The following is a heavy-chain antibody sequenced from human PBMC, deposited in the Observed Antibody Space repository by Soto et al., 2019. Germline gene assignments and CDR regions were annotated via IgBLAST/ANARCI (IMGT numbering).Heavy chain of an antibody. V-gene: IGHV4-34*01. D-gene: IGHD3-22*01. CDR2: INHSGST. CDR3: ASQHYYDSSGYYVVY. J-gene: IGHJ4*02. CDR1: GGSFSGYY. Sequence: PSETLCLTCAVYGGSFSGYYWSWIRQPPGKGLERIGEINHSGSTNYNPSLKSRVTISVDTSKNQFSLKLSSVTAADTAVYYCASQHYYDSSGYYVVYWGQGTLVTVSS.